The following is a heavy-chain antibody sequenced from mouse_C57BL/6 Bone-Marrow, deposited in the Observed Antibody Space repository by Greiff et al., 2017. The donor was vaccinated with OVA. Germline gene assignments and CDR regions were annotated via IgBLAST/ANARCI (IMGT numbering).Heavy chain of an antibody. V-gene: IGHV1-50*01. CDR2: IDPSDSYT. CDR1: GYTFTSYW. Sequence: QVQLQQPGAELVKPGASVKLSCKASGYTFTSYWMQWVKQRPGQGLEWIGEIDPSDSYTNYTQKFKGKATLTVDTSSSTAYMQLSSLTSEDSAVYYCARGISPYYAMDYWGQGTSVTVSS. CDR3: ARGISPYYAMDY. J-gene: IGHJ4*01.